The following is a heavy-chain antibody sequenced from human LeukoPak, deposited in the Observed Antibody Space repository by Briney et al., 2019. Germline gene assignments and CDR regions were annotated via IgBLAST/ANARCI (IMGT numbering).Heavy chain of an antibody. J-gene: IGHJ4*02. CDR3: AKGRVVVVITEPAFDY. CDR2: ISGSGGST. Sequence: GGSLRLSCAASGFTFSSYAMSWVRQAPGKGLEWVSAISGSGGSTYYADSVKGRFTISRDNSKNTLYLQMNSLRAEDTAVYYCAKGRVVVVITEPAFDYWGQGTLVTVSS. V-gene: IGHV3-23*01. CDR1: GFTFSSYA. D-gene: IGHD3-22*01.